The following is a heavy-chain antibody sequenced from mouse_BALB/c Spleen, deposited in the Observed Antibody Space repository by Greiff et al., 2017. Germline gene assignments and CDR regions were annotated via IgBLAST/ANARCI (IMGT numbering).Heavy chain of an antibody. D-gene: IGHD2-9*01. Sequence: EVMLVESGPSLVKPSQTLSLTCSVTGDSITSGYWNWIRKFPGNKLEYMGYISYSGSTYYNPSLKSRISITRDTSKNQYYLQLNSVTTEDTATYYCARSYYGYDEAWFAYWGQGTLVTVSA. V-gene: IGHV3-8*02. CDR3: ARSYYGYDEAWFAY. J-gene: IGHJ3*01. CDR2: ISYSGST. CDR1: GDSITSGY.